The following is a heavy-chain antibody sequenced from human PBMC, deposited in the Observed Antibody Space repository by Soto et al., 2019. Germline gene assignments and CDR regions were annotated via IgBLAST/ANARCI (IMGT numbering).Heavy chain of an antibody. Sequence: QVQLQESGPGLVKPSETLSLTCTVSGGSISSHYWSWIRQPPGRGLEWIGFIYYSGITDSNPSLKSRVPTSLDTSKNQLSLRLSSVTAADTAVYYCARPRGIAPAVWYFDLWGRGTLVTVSS. CDR2: IYYSGIT. J-gene: IGHJ2*01. CDR1: GGSISSHY. D-gene: IGHD6-13*01. V-gene: IGHV4-59*08. CDR3: ARPRGIAPAVWYFDL.